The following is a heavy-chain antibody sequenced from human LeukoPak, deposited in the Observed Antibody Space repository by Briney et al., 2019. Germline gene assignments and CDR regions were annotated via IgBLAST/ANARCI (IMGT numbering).Heavy chain of an antibody. CDR3: ARVKAASFDY. D-gene: IGHD2-15*01. Sequence: PSETLSLTCTVSGGSISSYYWSWIRQPPGKGLEWIGYIYYSGSTNYNPSLKSRVTISVDTSKSQFSLKLSSVTAADTAVYYCARVKAASFDYWGQGTLVTVSS. V-gene: IGHV4-59*01. CDR1: GGSISSYY. CDR2: IYYSGST. J-gene: IGHJ4*02.